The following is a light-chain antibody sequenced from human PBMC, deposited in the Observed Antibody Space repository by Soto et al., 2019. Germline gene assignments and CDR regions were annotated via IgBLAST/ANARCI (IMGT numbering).Light chain of an antibody. Sequence: DIQMTQSPSSLSASVGDRVTITCQASQAISKHLNWYQQKPGQAPKLLIYDVSNLETGVPARFSRSGSGTEFTSTTGGLQAEDIATCYCQQYGALPLFTFGPGTKLDI. CDR1: QAISKH. J-gene: IGKJ3*01. CDR2: DVS. V-gene: IGKV1-33*01. CDR3: QQYGALPLFT.